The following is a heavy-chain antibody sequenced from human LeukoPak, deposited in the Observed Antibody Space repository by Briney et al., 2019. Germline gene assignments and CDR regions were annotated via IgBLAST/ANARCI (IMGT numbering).Heavy chain of an antibody. CDR3: ARGSGIAAAGTFPLAY. J-gene: IGHJ4*02. Sequence: SETLSLTCTVSGGSISSYYWSWIRQPAGKGLEWIGRIYTSGSTNYNPSLKSRVTMSVDTSKNQFSLKLSSVTAADTAVHYCARGSGIAAAGTFPLAYWGQGTLVTVSS. CDR1: GGSISSYY. V-gene: IGHV4-4*07. D-gene: IGHD6-13*01. CDR2: IYTSGST.